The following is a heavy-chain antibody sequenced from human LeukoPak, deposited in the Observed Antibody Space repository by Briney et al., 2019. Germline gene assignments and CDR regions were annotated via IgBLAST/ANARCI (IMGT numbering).Heavy chain of an antibody. J-gene: IGHJ4*02. V-gene: IGHV7-4-1*02. Sequence: ASVKVSCKASGYTFTSYAMNWVRQAPGQGLEWMGWNNTNTGNPTYAQGFTGRFVFSLDTSVSTAYLQISSLKAEDTAVYYCARDSSYYDSSGYPDFDYWGQGTLVTVSS. CDR3: ARDSSYYDSSGYPDFDY. D-gene: IGHD3-22*01. CDR2: NNTNTGNP. CDR1: GYTFTSYA.